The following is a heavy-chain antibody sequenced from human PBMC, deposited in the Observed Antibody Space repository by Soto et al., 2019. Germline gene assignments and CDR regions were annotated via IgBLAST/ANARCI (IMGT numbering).Heavy chain of an antibody. CDR1: GFTVSSKY. D-gene: IGHD2-15*01. CDR3: SRDDVLCDGGRCDGLPWDG. J-gene: IGHJ6*04. Sequence: EVQLVESGGGLVQPGGSLRLSCAASGFTVSSKYMTWVRQAPGKGLEWVSIIQSGGTTYYADSVKGRFTISRDTSENKLHLQRDSLRVEDTAVYSCSRDDVLCDGGRCDGLPWDGWGEGTTVTVSS. CDR2: IQSGGTT. V-gene: IGHV3-66*01.